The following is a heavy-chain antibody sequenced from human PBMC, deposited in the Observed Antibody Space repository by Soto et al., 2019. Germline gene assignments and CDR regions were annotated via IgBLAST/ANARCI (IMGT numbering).Heavy chain of an antibody. J-gene: IGHJ4*02. V-gene: IGHV3-23*01. CDR2: ISVAVGST. CDR1: GFTFSSAA. Sequence: PGWSLRLSCAASGFTFSSAAMSWVRQAPGKGLEWVSTISVAVGSTYYADAVKGRFTISRDNSKNTLYLQMNSLRAEDTALYYCAQLTTNWGQGTLVTVSS. D-gene: IGHD3-3*01. CDR3: AQLTTN.